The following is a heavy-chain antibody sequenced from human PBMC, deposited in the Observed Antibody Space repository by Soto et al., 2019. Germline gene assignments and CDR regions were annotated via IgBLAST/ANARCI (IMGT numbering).Heavy chain of an antibody. CDR2: IIPILGIA. V-gene: IGHV1-69*02. D-gene: IGHD6-13*01. CDR3: ARSPRVPYSGIAAASDPYYFDY. CDR1: GGTFSSST. J-gene: IGHJ4*02. Sequence: ASVKVSCKASGGTFSSSTISWVRQAPGQGLEWMGRIIPILGIANYAQKFQGRVTITADKSTSTAYMELSSLRSEDTAVYYCARSPRVPYSGIAAASDPYYFDYWGQGTLVTVSS.